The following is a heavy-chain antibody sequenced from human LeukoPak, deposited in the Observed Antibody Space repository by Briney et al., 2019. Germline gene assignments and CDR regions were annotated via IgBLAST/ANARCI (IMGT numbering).Heavy chain of an antibody. V-gene: IGHV3-30-3*01. D-gene: IGHD6-19*01. CDR3: ARDGGVAVAVTFYFDY. CDR1: GFTFSSYA. CDR2: ISYDGSNK. J-gene: IGHJ4*02. Sequence: QPGGSLRLSCAASGFTFSSYAMHWVRQAPGKGLEWVAVISYDGSNKYYAGSVKGRFTISRDNSKNTLYLQMNSLRAEDTAVYYCARDGGVAVAVTFYFDYWGQGTLVTVSS.